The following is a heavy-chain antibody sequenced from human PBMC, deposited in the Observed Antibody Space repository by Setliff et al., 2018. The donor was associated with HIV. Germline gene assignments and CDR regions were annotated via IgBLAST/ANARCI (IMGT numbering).Heavy chain of an antibody. CDR1: GVSIPTNY. Sequence: PSATLSLTCNISGVSIPTNYWNWIRQPAGKGLEWIGRIYTTGGTNYNPSLRSRVTMSVDTSKSQFSLKLNSVAAADTAVYYCARVFPPIRGAPFGTPPGAFDIWGQGTMVTVSS. D-gene: IGHD2-15*01. CDR2: IYTTGGT. J-gene: IGHJ3*02. V-gene: IGHV4-4*07. CDR3: ARVFPPIRGAPFGTPPGAFDI.